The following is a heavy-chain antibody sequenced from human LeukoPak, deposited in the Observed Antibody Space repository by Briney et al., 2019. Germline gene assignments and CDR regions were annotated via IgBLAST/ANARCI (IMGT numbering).Heavy chain of an antibody. CDR1: GGSISSRSYY. CDR3: ARDPDSSGSRFDP. CDR2: IYYSGST. V-gene: IGHV4-39*07. D-gene: IGHD6-19*01. Sequence: SETLSLTCTVSGGSISSRSYYWGWIRQPPGKGLEWIGSIYYSGSTYYNPSLKSRATISVDTSKNQFSLKLSSVPAADPAVYYCARDPDSSGSRFDPWGQGTLVTASS. J-gene: IGHJ5*02.